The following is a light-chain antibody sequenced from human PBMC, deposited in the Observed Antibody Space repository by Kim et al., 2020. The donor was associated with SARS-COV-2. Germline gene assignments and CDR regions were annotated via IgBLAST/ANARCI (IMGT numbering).Light chain of an antibody. CDR1: SSNIGSYT. CDR2: SNN. V-gene: IGLV1-44*01. Sequence: QRVTISCSGSSSNIGSYTVNWYQHLPGTAPKLLIYSNNHRPSGVPDRFSGSKSGTSASLAISGLQSDDEADYYCAAWDDSLNGRWVFGGGTQLTVL. CDR3: AAWDDSLNGRWV. J-gene: IGLJ3*02.